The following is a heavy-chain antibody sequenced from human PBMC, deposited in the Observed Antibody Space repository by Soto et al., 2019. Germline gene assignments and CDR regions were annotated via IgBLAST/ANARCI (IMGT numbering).Heavy chain of an antibody. J-gene: IGHJ4*01. Sequence: GGSLRLSCAASGFSFSDYYMTWIRQAPGQGLEWVSYISSRSGTIFYADSVKGRFTLSRDNSKNSMYLQMNSLRAEDTAVYYCAREVDRALVGPPHYFDYWGQGTLVTVSS. CDR2: ISSRSGTI. V-gene: IGHV3-11*01. D-gene: IGHD5-18*01. CDR3: AREVDRALVGPPHYFDY. CDR1: GFSFSDYY.